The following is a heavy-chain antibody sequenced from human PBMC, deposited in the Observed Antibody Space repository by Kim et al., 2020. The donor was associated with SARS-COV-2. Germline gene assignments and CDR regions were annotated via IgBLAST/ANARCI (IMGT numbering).Heavy chain of an antibody. Sequence: AQKLQGRVTMTTDTSTSTAYMELRSLRSDDTAVYYCARDLLWFGELSFFDPWGQGTLVTVSS. CDR3: ARDLLWFGELSFFDP. J-gene: IGHJ5*02. V-gene: IGHV1-18*01. D-gene: IGHD3-10*01.